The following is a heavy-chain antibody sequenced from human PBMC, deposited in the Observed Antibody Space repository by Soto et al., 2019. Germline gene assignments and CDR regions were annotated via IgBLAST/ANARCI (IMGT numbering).Heavy chain of an antibody. V-gene: IGHV3-48*03. CDR1: GFNFSDYE. CDR2: ISSSGSTI. D-gene: IGHD2-8*01. CDR3: ARGQGVMVPRRARGLIYH. J-gene: IGHJ5*02. Sequence: GGSLRLSCAGTGFNFSDYEMNWVRQAPGKGLEWISYISSSGSTIYYADSLKDRFTITRDNAQNSLFLQMNSLRAEDTAFYYCARGQGVMVPRRARGLIYHWGQGTLVTVSS.